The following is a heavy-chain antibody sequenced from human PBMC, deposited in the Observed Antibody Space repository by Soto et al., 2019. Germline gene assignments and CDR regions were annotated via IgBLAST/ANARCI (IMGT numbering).Heavy chain of an antibody. V-gene: IGHV1-18*01. J-gene: IGHJ6*02. CDR3: ARDIESVTAKHFFYYYAMDV. D-gene: IGHD3-3*01. CDR1: GFTFSNYG. Sequence: QGQLVQSGAEVKKPGASVKLSCKPSGFTFSNYGLNWVRQAPGQGLEWMGWVGANNGHTNYAQNLQDRVSMTTLTSTSAAYMELRGLTFDDTAVYYCARDIESVTAKHFFYYYAMDVWGQGTTVTVSS. CDR2: VGANNGHT.